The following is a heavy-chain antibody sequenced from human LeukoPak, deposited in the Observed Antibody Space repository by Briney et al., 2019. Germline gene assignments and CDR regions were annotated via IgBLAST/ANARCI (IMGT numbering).Heavy chain of an antibody. Sequence: SVKVSCKASGGTFSSYAISWVRQAPGQGLEWMGGIIPIFGIPDYAQKFQGRVTITADESTSTAYMELSSLRSEDTAVYYCAREMESLANGFDIWGQGTMVTVSS. J-gene: IGHJ3*02. CDR1: GGTFSSYA. V-gene: IGHV1-69*13. CDR3: AREMESLANGFDI. D-gene: IGHD3-3*01. CDR2: IIPIFGIP.